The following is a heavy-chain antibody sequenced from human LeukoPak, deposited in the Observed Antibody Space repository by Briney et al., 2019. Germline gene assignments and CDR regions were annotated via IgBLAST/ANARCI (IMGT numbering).Heavy chain of an antibody. CDR3: VRGAEQQLAYAFDI. J-gene: IGHJ3*02. CDR2: MNPNSGNT. V-gene: IGHV1-8*02. CDR1: GGTFSSYA. Sequence: ASVXVXXXASGGTFSSYAXSWXRQAXGQGLEXXXWMNPNSGNTGYAQKFQGRVTMTRNTSISTAYMELSSLRSEDTAVYYCVRGAEQQLAYAFDIWGQGTMITVSS. D-gene: IGHD6-13*01.